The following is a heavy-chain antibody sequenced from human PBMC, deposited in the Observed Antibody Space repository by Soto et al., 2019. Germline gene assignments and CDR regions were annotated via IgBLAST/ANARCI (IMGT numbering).Heavy chain of an antibody. CDR1: GGSVSVYY. V-gene: IGHV4-34*01. J-gene: IGHJ6*02. Sequence: SETLSLTWAVYGGSVSVYYWGWVRQPPGKGLEWLGEVSHSGSSKYNPSLKSRVIISIDTSKNQFSLNLTSVTAADTAVYYCARDIKKTFLSPFGLVFRGQGIAVSVSS. CDR3: ARDIKKTFLSPFGLVF. CDR2: VSHSGSS. D-gene: IGHD1-20*01.